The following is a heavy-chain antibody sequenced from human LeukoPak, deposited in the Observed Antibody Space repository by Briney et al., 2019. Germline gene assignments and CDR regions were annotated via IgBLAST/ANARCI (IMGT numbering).Heavy chain of an antibody. Sequence: ASVKVSCKASGYTFTGYYMHWVRQAPGQGLEWMGWINPNSGGTNYAQKFQGRVTMTRDTSISTAYMELSRLRSDDTVVYYCARKRSKPEYYFDYWGQGTLVTVSS. CDR1: GYTFTGYY. D-gene: IGHD4-17*01. CDR3: ARKRSKPEYYFDY. CDR2: INPNSGGT. V-gene: IGHV1-2*02. J-gene: IGHJ4*02.